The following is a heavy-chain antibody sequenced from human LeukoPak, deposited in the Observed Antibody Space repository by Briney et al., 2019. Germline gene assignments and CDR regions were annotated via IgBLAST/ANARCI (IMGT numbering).Heavy chain of an antibody. V-gene: IGHV3-23*01. CDR3: AKDLRVEPLEGFDY. CDR1: AFTFSSYG. CDR2: ISGSGGST. Sequence: SGGTLRLSCAASAFTFSSYGMSWVRQAPGKGLEWVSAISGSGGSTYYADSVKGRFTISRDNSKNTLYLQMNSLRAEDTAVYYCAKDLRVEPLEGFDYWGQGTLVTVSS. D-gene: IGHD1-26*01. J-gene: IGHJ4*02.